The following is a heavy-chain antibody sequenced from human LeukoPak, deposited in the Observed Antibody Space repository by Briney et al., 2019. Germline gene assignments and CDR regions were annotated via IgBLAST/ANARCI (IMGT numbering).Heavy chain of an antibody. J-gene: IGHJ6*02. V-gene: IGHV3-53*01. CDR1: GFTFSNYW. Sequence: GGSLRLSCAVSGFTFSNYWMHWVRQVAGKGLEWVSVIYSGGSTYYADSVKGRFTISRDNSKNTLYLQMNSLRAEDTAVYYCARDQSLTGWDLRYYYYGMDVWGQGTTVTVSS. CDR2: IYSGGST. D-gene: IGHD3-9*01. CDR3: ARDQSLTGWDLRYYYYGMDV.